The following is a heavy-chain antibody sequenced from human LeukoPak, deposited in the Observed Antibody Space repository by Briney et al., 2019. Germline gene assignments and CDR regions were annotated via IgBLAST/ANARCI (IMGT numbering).Heavy chain of an antibody. Sequence: PGGSLRLSCAASGFTFDDYGMSWVRQAPGKGLEWVSGINWNGGSTGYADSVKGRFTISRDNAKNSLYLQMNSLRAEDTAVYYCAKRSRLRLGELLDYWGQGTLVTVSS. CDR3: AKRSRLRLGELLDY. CDR1: GFTFDDYG. D-gene: IGHD3-16*01. CDR2: INWNGGST. V-gene: IGHV3-20*04. J-gene: IGHJ4*02.